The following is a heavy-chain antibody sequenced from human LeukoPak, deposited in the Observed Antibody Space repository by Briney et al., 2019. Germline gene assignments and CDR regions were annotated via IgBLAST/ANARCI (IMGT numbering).Heavy chain of an antibody. J-gene: IGHJ4*02. CDR1: GYTFTGYY. Sequence: ASVKVSCKASGYTFTGYYMHWVRQAPGQGLEWMGWINPNSGGTNYAQKFQGWVTMTRDTSISTAYMELSRLRSDDTAVYYCARNYGDDEYYFDYWGQGTLVTVSS. CDR2: INPNSGGT. V-gene: IGHV1-2*04. CDR3: ARNYGDDEYYFDY. D-gene: IGHD4-17*01.